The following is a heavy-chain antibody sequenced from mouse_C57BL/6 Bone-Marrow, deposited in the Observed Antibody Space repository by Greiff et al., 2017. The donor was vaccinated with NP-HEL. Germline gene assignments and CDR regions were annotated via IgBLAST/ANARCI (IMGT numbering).Heavy chain of an antibody. J-gene: IGHJ3*01. CDR3: ARVSTMVKGFAY. D-gene: IGHD2-2*01. V-gene: IGHV1-59*01. CDR2: IDPSDSYT. Sequence: QVQLQQPGAELVRPGTSVKLSCKASGYTFTSYWMHWVKQRPGQGLEWIGVIDPSDSYTNYNQKFKGKATLTVDTSSSTAYMQLSSLTAEDDAVYYCARVSTMVKGFAYGGQGTLVTVSA. CDR1: GYTFTSYW.